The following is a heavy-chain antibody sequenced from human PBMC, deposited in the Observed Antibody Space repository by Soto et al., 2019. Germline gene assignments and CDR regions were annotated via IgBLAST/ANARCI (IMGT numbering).Heavy chain of an antibody. J-gene: IGHJ4*02. CDR2: ISYSGNT. CDR3: ARLTYYDNLSGYYTFDY. V-gene: IGHV4-39*01. Sequence: SETLSLTCVVSRGSISSSSYYWGWIRQPPGKGLEWIGSISYSGNTNYNPSLKSRVTISVDTSKNQFSLKLSSVTAADTAVYYCARLTYYDNLSGYYTFDYWGQGTLVTVSS. CDR1: RGSISSSSYY. D-gene: IGHD3-9*01.